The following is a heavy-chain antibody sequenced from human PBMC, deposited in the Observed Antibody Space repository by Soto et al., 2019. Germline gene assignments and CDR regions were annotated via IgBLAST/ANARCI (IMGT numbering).Heavy chain of an antibody. CDR3: TTIDYGVWSGSGDAFDV. CDR2: IKSRSDGGAT. J-gene: IGHJ3*01. V-gene: IGHV3-15*01. CDR1: GFIFSNVW. D-gene: IGHD3-3*01. Sequence: EVQLVESGGDLVKPGGSLRLSCAASGFIFSNVWMNWVRQAPGKGLEWVGRIKSRSDGGATDLAAPVNGRFTISRDDSKDTLYLQMRSLKTEDTAVYYCTTIDYGVWSGSGDAFDVWGQGTLVTVSS.